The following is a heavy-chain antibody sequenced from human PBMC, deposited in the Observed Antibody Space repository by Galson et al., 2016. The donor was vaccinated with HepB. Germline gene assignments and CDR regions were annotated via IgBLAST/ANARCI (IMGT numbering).Heavy chain of an antibody. V-gene: IGHV4-34*10. Sequence: LRLSCAASGFTFSDYYMDWIRQAPGQGLEWIGEIYQGGRTHYNPSLKSRITMSIDKSKNQFSLTLNSVTAADTAVYYCARHSPVSGTRGFDYWGLGTLVTVSS. CDR1: GFTFSDYY. D-gene: IGHD6-19*01. CDR3: ARHSPVSGTRGFDY. J-gene: IGHJ4*02. CDR2: IYQGGRT.